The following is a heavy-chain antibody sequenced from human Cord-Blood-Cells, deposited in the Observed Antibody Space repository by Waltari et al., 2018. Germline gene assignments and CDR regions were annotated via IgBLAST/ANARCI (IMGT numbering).Heavy chain of an antibody. CDR3: ARARNYYGSGSYYLFDY. D-gene: IGHD3-10*01. V-gene: IGHV1-2*02. J-gene: IGHJ4*02. CDR1: GYTFTGYY. CDR2: INPNSGGK. Sequence: QVQLVQSGAEVKKPGASVKVSCKASGYTFTGYYMHWVRQAPGQGLEWMGWINPNSGGKNYAQKFQGRVTMTRDTSISTAYMGLSRRRSDDTAVYYCARARNYYGSGSYYLFDYWGQGTLVTVSS.